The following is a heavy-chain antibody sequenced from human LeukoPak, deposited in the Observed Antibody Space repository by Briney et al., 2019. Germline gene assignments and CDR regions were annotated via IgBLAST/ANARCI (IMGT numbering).Heavy chain of an antibody. V-gene: IGHV3-30*18. CDR1: GFTFSSYG. D-gene: IGHD1-26*01. CDR2: IAYDGSNK. CDR3: AKLEVGATFDY. Sequence: GGCLRLSCAASGFTFSSYGMHWVRQAPGKGLEWVAVIAYDGSNKYYADSVKGRFTISRDNSKNTLYLHMNSLRAEDTAVYYCAKLEVGATFDYWGQGTLVTVSS. J-gene: IGHJ4*02.